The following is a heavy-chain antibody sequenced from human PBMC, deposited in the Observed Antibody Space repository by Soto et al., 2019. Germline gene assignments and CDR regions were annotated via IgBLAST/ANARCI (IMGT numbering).Heavy chain of an antibody. V-gene: IGHV4-34*01. D-gene: IGHD5-18*01. J-gene: IGHJ4*02. CDR2: INESGST. CDR3: ARHVRRLGSSYGYSFDY. CDR1: GASLSGYY. Sequence: PSETLSLTCAVYGASLSGYYWTWIRQSPGKGLEWIADINESGSTNYSPSLKSRLTISIDTSKNQFSLKVISLTAADTAVYYCARHVRRLGSSYGYSFDYWGQGTLVTVSS.